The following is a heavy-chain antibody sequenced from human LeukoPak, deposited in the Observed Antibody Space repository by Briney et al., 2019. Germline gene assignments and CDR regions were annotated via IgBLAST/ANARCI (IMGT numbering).Heavy chain of an antibody. CDR2: INQDGSDQ. CDR1: GFTFSSYG. CDR3: ARSLWPEDY. V-gene: IGHV3-7*01. Sequence: PGRSLRLSCAASGFTFSSYGMHWVRRAPGKGLEWVANINQDGSDQNYVDSVRGRLTISRDNAKNSAYLQMNSLRVEDTAVYYCARSLWPEDYWGQGILVTVSS. D-gene: IGHD2-21*01. J-gene: IGHJ4*02.